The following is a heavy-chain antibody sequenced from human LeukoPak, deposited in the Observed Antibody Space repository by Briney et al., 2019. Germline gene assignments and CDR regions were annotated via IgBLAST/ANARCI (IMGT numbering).Heavy chain of an antibody. CDR3: VREHYFYHMDG. CDR2: VNQGGTEN. Sequence: RGSLRLSCAASGFIFSSQWMGWVRQAPGKGLEWVANVNQGGTENFYVASVKGRFSIPRDNAEKSLYLQMNSLRAEHTAVYYCVREHYFYHMDGWGEGTTVTVSS. J-gene: IGHJ6*03. V-gene: IGHV3-7*01. CDR1: GFIFSSQW.